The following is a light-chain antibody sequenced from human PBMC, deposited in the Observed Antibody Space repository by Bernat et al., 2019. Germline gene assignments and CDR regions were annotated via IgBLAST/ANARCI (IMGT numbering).Light chain of an antibody. J-gene: IGLJ1*01. CDR2: DVS. Sequence: QSALTQPASVSGSPGQSIAISCIGTSSDVGAYDYVSWYQQHPGKAPKLMIYDVSNRPSGVSIRFSGSKSGNTASLTISGLQAEDEADYYCNSYTTANTPSCVFGTGTKVTVL. V-gene: IGLV2-14*03. CDR1: SSDVGAYDY. CDR3: NSYTTANTPSCV.